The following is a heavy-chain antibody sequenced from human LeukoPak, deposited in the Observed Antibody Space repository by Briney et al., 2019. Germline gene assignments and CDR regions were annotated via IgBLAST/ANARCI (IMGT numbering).Heavy chain of an antibody. D-gene: IGHD2-8*01. V-gene: IGHV1-69*04. CDR1: GGTFSSYA. J-gene: IGHJ4*02. CDR2: IIPILGIA. Sequence: SVKVSCKASGGTFSSYAISWVRQAPGQGLEWMGRIIPILGIANYAQKFQGRVTITADKSTSTAYMELSSLRSEDTAVYYCARLGPNGYFAYWGQGTLVTVSS. CDR3: ARLGPNGYFAY.